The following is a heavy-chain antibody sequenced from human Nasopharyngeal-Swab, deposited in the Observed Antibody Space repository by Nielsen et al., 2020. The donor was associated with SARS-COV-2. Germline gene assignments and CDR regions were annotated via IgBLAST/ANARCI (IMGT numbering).Heavy chain of an antibody. V-gene: IGHV6-1*01. CDR2: TYYRSKWYN. CDR3: ARARGAYGDYYYYYYTDV. CDR1: GDSVSSSSAA. D-gene: IGHD4-17*01. J-gene: IGHJ6*03. Sequence: LRLSRAISGDSVSSSSAAWNWIRQSPSRGLEWLGRTYYRSKWYNDYAVSVKSRITINPDTSKNQFSLHLNSVTPEDTAVYYCARARGAYGDYYYYYYTDVWGKGTTVTVSS.